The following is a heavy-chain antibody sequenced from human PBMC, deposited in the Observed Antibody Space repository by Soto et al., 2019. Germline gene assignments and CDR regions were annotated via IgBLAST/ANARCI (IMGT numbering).Heavy chain of an antibody. Sequence: SETLSHTCSVSGDSITSNSYFWAWIRQPPGKGLEWIGSIYYSGTTNYNPSLKSRVTISVYSPKNQFSLKLNSVTAADTAVYYCARSRGELRSLEYWGQGALVTVSS. CDR2: IYYSGTT. J-gene: IGHJ4*02. CDR3: ARSRGELRSLEY. CDR1: GDSITSNSYF. V-gene: IGHV4-39*07. D-gene: IGHD1-7*01.